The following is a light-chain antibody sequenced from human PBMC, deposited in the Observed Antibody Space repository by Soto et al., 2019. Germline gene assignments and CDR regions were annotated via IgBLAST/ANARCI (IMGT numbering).Light chain of an antibody. J-gene: IGKJ1*01. CDR3: QQYNSYPWT. CDR1: QSISSW. CDR2: DAS. V-gene: IGKV1-5*01. Sequence: DIQMTQSPSTLSASVGERVTITCRASQSISSWLAWYQQKPGKAPKLLIYDASSLESGVPSRFSGSGSVTEFTLTISSLQPDDFATYYCQQYNSYPWTFGQGTKVEIK.